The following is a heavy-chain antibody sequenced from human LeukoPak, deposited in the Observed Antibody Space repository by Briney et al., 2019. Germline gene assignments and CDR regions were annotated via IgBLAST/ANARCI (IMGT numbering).Heavy chain of an antibody. CDR1: GFSFSDYY. D-gene: IGHD2-8*01. CDR3: ARAGRGFTYGYSDS. J-gene: IGHJ4*02. Sequence: GGSLRLSCEASGFSFSDYYMTWIRQAPGKGLEWVSYISPSGSTIRNADSVKGRFTISRDNTRNSLYLQMSSLRADDTAVYYCARAGRGFTYGYSDSRGQGTLVTVSS. CDR2: ISPSGSTI. V-gene: IGHV3-11*01.